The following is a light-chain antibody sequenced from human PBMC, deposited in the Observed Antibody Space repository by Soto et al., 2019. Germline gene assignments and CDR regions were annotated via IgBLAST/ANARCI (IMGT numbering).Light chain of an antibody. Sequence: DIVMTQSPDSLAVSLGERDTINCKSSQSVLYSSNNKNYLAWLQQKPGQPPKVLIYWASTRESGVPDRFSGSGSGTDFTLTISSLQAEDVAVYYCQQYYTTPRTFGQGTKVEIK. J-gene: IGKJ1*01. CDR2: WAS. V-gene: IGKV4-1*01. CDR1: QSVLYSSNNKNY. CDR3: QQYYTTPRT.